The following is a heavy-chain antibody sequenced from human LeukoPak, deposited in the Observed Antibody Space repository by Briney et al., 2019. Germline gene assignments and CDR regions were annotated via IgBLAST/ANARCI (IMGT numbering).Heavy chain of an antibody. CDR3: ARGGTLDGYTYGWDPFDF. CDR1: GYAFTDYF. J-gene: IGHJ3*01. V-gene: IGHV1-2*02. CDR2: IMPDTSGT. D-gene: IGHD5-18*01. Sequence: ASVKVSCQASGYAFTDYFLHWLRRAPGQGLEWMGWIMPDTSGTNHAQNFQGRVTMTRDTSLSTAYLELSSLTSDDTAVYYCARGGTLDGYTYGWDPFDFWGQGTLVTVSS.